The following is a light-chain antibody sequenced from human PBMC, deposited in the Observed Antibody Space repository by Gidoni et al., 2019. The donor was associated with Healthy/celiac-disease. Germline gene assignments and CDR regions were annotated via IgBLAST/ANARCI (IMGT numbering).Light chain of an antibody. Sequence: SYVLTQPPSVSVAPGKTARITCWGNNIGRKSVHWYQQKPGQAPVLVIYYASDRPSGIPERFSGSNSGNTATLTISRVEAGDEADYYCQVWDSSSDHVVFGGGTKLTVL. V-gene: IGLV3-21*04. J-gene: IGLJ2*01. CDR2: YAS. CDR1: NIGRKS. CDR3: QVWDSSSDHVV.